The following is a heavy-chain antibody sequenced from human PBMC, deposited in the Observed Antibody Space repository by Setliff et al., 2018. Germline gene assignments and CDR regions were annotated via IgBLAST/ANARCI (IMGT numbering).Heavy chain of an antibody. CDR3: ARGRLQFLEWLFLDY. D-gene: IGHD3-3*01. CDR2: INSDGSST. V-gene: IGHV3-74*01. Sequence: GGSLRLSCAASGFTFSSYWMHWVRQAPGKGLVWVSRINSDGSSTYYADSVKGRFTISSDIAKNSLYLQMNSLRADDTAVYYCARGRLQFLEWLFLDYWGQGTLVTVSS. J-gene: IGHJ4*02. CDR1: GFTFSSYW.